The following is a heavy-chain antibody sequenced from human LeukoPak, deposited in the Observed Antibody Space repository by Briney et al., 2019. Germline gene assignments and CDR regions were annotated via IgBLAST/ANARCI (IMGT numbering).Heavy chain of an antibody. CDR2: IKQDGSEK. Sequence: GGSLRLSCAASGFTFSSYWMSWVRQAPGKGLEWVANIKQDGSEKYYVDSVKGRFTISRDNAKNSQYLQMNSLRAEDTAVYYCARRKYYYDSSGYPYYFDYWGQGTLVTVSS. CDR3: ARRKYYYDSSGYPYYFDY. V-gene: IGHV3-7*01. D-gene: IGHD3-22*01. CDR1: GFTFSSYW. J-gene: IGHJ4*02.